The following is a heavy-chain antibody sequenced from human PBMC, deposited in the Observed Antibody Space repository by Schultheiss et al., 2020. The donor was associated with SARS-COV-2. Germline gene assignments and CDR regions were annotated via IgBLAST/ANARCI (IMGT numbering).Heavy chain of an antibody. CDR2: ISWNSGSI. CDR3: ARDKSSYYYYYGMDV. Sequence: GGSLKRKGEASGFTFDDYAMHWVRQAPGKGLEWVSGISWNSGSIGYADSVKGRFTISRDNAKNSLYLQMNSLRAEDTALYYCARDKSSYYYYYGMDVWGQGTTVTVSS. V-gene: IGHV3-9*01. CDR1: GFTFDDYA. J-gene: IGHJ6*02.